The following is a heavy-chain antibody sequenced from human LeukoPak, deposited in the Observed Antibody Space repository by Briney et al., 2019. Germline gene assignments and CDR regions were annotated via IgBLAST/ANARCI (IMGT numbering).Heavy chain of an antibody. V-gene: IGHV4-39*01. D-gene: IGHD3-22*01. J-gene: IGHJ3*02. CDR3: ARSYYYDSSGYRIWRWADAFDI. Sequence: SETLSLTCTVSGGPISSSSYYWGWISQPPGKGLEWIGSIYYSGSTYYNPSLKSRVTISVDTSKNQFSLKLSSVTAADTAVYYCARSYYYDSSGYRIWRWADAFDIWGQGTMVTVSS. CDR1: GGPISSSSYY. CDR2: IYYSGST.